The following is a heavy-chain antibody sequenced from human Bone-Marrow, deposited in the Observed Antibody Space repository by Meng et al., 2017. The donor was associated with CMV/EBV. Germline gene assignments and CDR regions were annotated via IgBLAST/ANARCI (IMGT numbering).Heavy chain of an antibody. CDR2: IYSGGST. D-gene: IGHD3-10*01. V-gene: IGHV3-66*02. CDR1: GFTVSSNY. CDR3: VRERGYYGSGSYWTYYYYGMDV. Sequence: GESLKISCAAPGFTVSSNYMSWVRQAPGKGLEWVSVIYSGGSTYYADSVKGRFTISRDNSKNTLYLQMNSLRAEDTAVYYCVRERGYYGSGSYWTYYYYGMDVWGQGTTVTVSS. J-gene: IGHJ6*02.